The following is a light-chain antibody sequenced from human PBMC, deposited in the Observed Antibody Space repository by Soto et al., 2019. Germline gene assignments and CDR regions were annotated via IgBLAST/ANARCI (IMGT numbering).Light chain of an antibody. Sequence: DIVLTQSPGTLSLSPGETATLSCRASQTIGSTYLAWYQQKPGQAPRLLIFGSSNRATGIPDRFSGSGSGTDFTLTISRLEPEDFAVYYCQQRSNWPITFGQGTRLEI. CDR1: QTIGSTY. CDR2: GSS. V-gene: IGKV3D-20*02. J-gene: IGKJ5*01. CDR3: QQRSNWPIT.